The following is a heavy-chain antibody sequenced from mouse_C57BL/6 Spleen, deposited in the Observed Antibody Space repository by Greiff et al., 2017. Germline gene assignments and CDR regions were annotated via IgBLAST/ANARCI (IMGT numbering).Heavy chain of an antibody. Sequence: QVQLKQPGAELVRPGSSVKLSCKASGYTFTSYWMHWVKQRPIQGLEWIGNIDPSDSETHYNQKFKDKATLTVDKSSSTAYMQLSSLTSEDSAVYYCARSGGNYLYYFDYWGQGTTLTVSS. D-gene: IGHD2-1*01. CDR1: GYTFTSYW. J-gene: IGHJ2*01. CDR3: ARSGGNYLYYFDY. V-gene: IGHV1-52*01. CDR2: IDPSDSET.